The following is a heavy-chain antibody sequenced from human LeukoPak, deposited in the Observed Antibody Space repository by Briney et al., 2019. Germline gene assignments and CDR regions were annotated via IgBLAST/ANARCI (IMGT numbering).Heavy chain of an antibody. CDR1: GFYFSDYF. CDR2: IYYSGST. Sequence: PGGSLRLSCAASGFYFSDYFMTWIRQPPGKGLEWIGSIYYSGSTYYNPSLKSRVTISVDTSKNQFFLKLSSVTAADTAVYYCARHPSSLYYYYMDVWGKGTTVTVSS. V-gene: IGHV4-39*01. CDR3: ARHPSSLYYYYMDV. J-gene: IGHJ6*03.